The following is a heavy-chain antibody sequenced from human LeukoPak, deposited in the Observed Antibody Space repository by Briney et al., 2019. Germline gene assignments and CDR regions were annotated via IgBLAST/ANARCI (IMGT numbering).Heavy chain of an antibody. CDR3: AKDLTSMRFDY. J-gene: IGHJ4*02. Sequence: KAGGSLRLSCAASRFTFSDYSMNWVRQAPGKGLEWVSTISSSGSSIFYAASVKGRFTISRDNARNSLYLQMNSLRAEDTAVYYCAKDLTSMRFDYWGQGALVTVSS. CDR1: RFTFSDYS. D-gene: IGHD2-8*01. CDR2: ISSSGSSI. V-gene: IGHV3-21*01.